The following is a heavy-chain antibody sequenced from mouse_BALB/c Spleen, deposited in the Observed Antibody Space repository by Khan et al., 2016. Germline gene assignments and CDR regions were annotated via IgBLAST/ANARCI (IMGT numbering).Heavy chain of an antibody. CDR2: INTYSGES. CDR1: GYTFTNYG. Sequence: QIQLVQSGPELKKPGKTVKICCKASGYTFTNYGMNWVKQAPGKGLKWMGWINTYSGESTYADDFKGRFAFSLATSANTAYLQINNLKNEDTATYFCARYRYYYGSSRYFDVWGAGTTVTVSS. CDR3: ARYRYYYGSSRYFDV. V-gene: IGHV9-3-1*01. J-gene: IGHJ1*01. D-gene: IGHD1-1*01.